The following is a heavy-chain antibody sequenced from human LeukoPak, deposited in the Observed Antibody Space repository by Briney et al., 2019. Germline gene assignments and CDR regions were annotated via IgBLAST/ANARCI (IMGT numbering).Heavy chain of an antibody. CDR1: GGSISSSNS. V-gene: IGHV4-4*03. D-gene: IGHD4-11*01. Sequence: PPETLSLTCAVSGGSISSSNSWSWVRQPPGKGLEWSGEIYHIGSTNYNPSLKSRVTISVDKSKNQSSLKLSSVTAADTAVYYCARDRIKGSTEYYYYGMDVWGQGATVTVSS. CDR3: ARDRIKGSTEYYYYGMDV. J-gene: IGHJ6*02. CDR2: IYHIGST.